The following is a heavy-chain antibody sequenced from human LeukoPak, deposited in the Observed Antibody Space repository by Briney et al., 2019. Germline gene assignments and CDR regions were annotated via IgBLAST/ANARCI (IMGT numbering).Heavy chain of an antibody. Sequence: ASVKVSCKASGGTFSSYAISWVRQAPGQGLEWMGWINPNSGGTNYAQKFQGRVTMTRDTSISTAYMELSRLRSDDTAVYYCARDSRYCSSTSCFSDNWFDPWGQGTLVTVSS. D-gene: IGHD2-2*01. CDR1: GGTFSSYA. CDR3: ARDSRYCSSTSCFSDNWFDP. V-gene: IGHV1-2*02. CDR2: INPNSGGT. J-gene: IGHJ5*02.